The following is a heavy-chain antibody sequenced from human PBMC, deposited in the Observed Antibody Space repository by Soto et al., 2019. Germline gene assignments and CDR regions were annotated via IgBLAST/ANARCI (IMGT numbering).Heavy chain of an antibody. CDR1: GYSFTSYW. D-gene: IGHD6-19*01. Sequence: GESLKISCKGSGYSFTSYWIGWVRQMPGKGLEWMGIIYPTDSDTRYSPSFQGQVTISADKSISTAYLQWSSLKASDTAMYYCARHSGSGSYIGSFHIWGQATMVTVPS. J-gene: IGHJ3*02. CDR3: ARHSGSGSYIGSFHI. V-gene: IGHV5-51*01. CDR2: IYPTDSDT.